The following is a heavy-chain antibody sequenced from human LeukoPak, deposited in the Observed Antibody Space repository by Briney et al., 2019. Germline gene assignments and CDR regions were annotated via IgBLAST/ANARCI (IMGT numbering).Heavy chain of an antibody. Sequence: GGSLRLSCAASGFTFNRYEFIWVRQAPGKGLEWVSYIHTTATTIYYADSVKGRFSISRDSAKSSLYLQMNSLRAEDTAVYYCAKWYPGNMDVWGKGTTVTVSS. CDR2: IHTTATTI. D-gene: IGHD2-2*01. CDR1: GFTFNRYE. J-gene: IGHJ6*04. CDR3: AKWYPGNMDV. V-gene: IGHV3-48*03.